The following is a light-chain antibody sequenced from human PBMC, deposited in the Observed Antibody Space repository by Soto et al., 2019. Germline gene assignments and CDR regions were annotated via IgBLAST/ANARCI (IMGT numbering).Light chain of an antibody. CDR2: DVS. J-gene: IGLJ2*01. CDR1: SSDIGGYNY. CDR3: SSYTSSGAVV. V-gene: IGLV2-14*01. Sequence: QSALTQPASVSESPGRPISIPCTGTSSDIGGYNYVSWYQQHPGKAPKLMIYDVSNRPSGVSNRFFGSKSGNTASLTSSGLQAEDEADYYCSSYTSSGAVVFGGGTKLTVL.